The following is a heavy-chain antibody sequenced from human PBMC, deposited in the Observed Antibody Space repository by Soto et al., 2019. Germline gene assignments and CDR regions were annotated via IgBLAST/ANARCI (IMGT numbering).Heavy chain of an antibody. V-gene: IGHV1-69*01. D-gene: IGHD2-2*01. CDR1: GGSFTTHS. CDR2: IIPVFGTV. Sequence: QVQLVQSGAEVKKPGSSVKVSCRTSGGSFTTHSISWLRQAPGQGLEWMGGIIPVFGTVNYAQRLQDRVTITADESTSTAYMDLSRLKSEDSAVYYCARDPRIYCTSSSCHSYFDSWGQGTLVPVS. J-gene: IGHJ4*02. CDR3: ARDPRIYCTSSSCHSYFDS.